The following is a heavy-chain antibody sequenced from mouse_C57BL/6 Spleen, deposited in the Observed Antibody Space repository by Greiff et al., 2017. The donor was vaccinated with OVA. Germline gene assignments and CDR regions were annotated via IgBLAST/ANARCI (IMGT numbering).Heavy chain of an antibody. Sequence: VQLQQPGAELVKPGASVKMSCKASGYTFTSYWITWVKQRPGQGLEWIGDIYPGSGSTNYNEKFKSKATLTVDTSSSTAYMQLSSLTSEDSAVHDCARGGLRMSYWYGDVWGTGTTVTVSS. CDR2: IYPGSGST. J-gene: IGHJ1*03. D-gene: IGHD2-4*01. V-gene: IGHV1-55*01. CDR3: ARGGLRMSYWYGDV. CDR1: GYTFTSYW.